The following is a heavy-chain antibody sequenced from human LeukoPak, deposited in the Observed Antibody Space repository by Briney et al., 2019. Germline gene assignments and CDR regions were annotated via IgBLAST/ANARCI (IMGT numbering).Heavy chain of an antibody. CDR2: IHSDGSST. CDR1: GFTFSSYW. J-gene: IGHJ4*02. CDR3: AKDATGVQWLVPFFDY. V-gene: IGHV3-74*01. Sequence: PGGSLRLSCVVSGFTFSSYWMHWVRQAPGKGLVWVSRIHSDGSSTTYADSVKGRFTISRDNAKNTLYLQMNSLGAEDTAVYYCAKDATGVQWLVPFFDYWGQGTLVTVSS. D-gene: IGHD6-19*01.